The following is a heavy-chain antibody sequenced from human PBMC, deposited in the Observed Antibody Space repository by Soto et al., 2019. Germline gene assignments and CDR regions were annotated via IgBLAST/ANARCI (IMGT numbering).Heavy chain of an antibody. J-gene: IGHJ4*02. V-gene: IGHV4-59*01. CDR1: GGSISSYC. D-gene: IGHD6-6*01. CDR3: ARSLIAAPTYFDY. Sequence: SETLSLTCTVSGGSISSYCWSWIRQPPGKGLEWIGYIYYSGSTNYNPSLKSRVTISVDTSKNQFSLKLSSVTAADTAVYYCARSLIAAPTYFDYWGQGTLVTVSS. CDR2: IYYSGST.